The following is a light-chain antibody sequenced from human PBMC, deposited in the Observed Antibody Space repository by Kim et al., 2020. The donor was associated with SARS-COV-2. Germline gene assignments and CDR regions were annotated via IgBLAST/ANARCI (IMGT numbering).Light chain of an antibody. V-gene: IGLV3-9*01. Sequence: SYELTQPVSVSVALGQTARITCGRNNIGSEHVHWYQQRPGQAPVLVIYRDSNRPSGIPERFSGANSGNTATLTITRAQAGDEADYYCQLWDNRLVSGGGTQLTVL. J-gene: IGLJ3*02. CDR2: RDS. CDR3: QLWDNRLV. CDR1: NIGSEH.